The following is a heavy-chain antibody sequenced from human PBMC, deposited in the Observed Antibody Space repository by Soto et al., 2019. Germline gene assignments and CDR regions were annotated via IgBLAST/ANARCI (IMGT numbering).Heavy chain of an antibody. CDR2: IYYSGST. D-gene: IGHD6-19*01. Sequence: SETLSLTCTVSGGSISTYYWSWIRQPPGKGLEWIGYIYYSGSTSYNPSLKSRVTISVDTSKNQFSLKLRSVTAADTAVYCCASDRSSGWDQGYGMDVWGQGTTVTVSS. CDR1: GGSISTYY. J-gene: IGHJ6*02. V-gene: IGHV4-59*01. CDR3: ASDRSSGWDQGYGMDV.